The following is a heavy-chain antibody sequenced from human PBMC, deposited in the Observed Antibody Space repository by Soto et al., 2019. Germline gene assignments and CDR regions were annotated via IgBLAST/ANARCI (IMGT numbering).Heavy chain of an antibody. CDR1: GYTFTSYG. D-gene: IGHD6-13*01. Sequence: QVQLVQSGAEVKKPGASVKVSCKASGYTFTSYGISWVRQAPGQGLEWKGWISDYNGNTNYAQKLKGRVTMTTDPSTSPAYMELRSLRSDDTAVYYCAGAPRSSWYAPWGQGTLVTVSS. J-gene: IGHJ5*02. CDR2: ISDYNGNT. CDR3: AGAPRSSWYAP. V-gene: IGHV1-18*01.